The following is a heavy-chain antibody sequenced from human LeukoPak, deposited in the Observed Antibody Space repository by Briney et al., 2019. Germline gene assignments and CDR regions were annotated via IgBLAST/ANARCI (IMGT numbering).Heavy chain of an antibody. CDR1: GYTFTAYY. J-gene: IGHJ4*02. V-gene: IGHV1-2*02. Sequence: ASVKLSCNASGYTFTAYYFPRVRQPPAQGLEWMGWMNPNSGDTNYAQKFQGRVTMTRNTSITTAYMELSGLTSDDTAVYYCARLENWNQLQYWGQGTLVTVSS. CDR3: ARLENWNQLQY. CDR2: MNPNSGDT. D-gene: IGHD1-1*01.